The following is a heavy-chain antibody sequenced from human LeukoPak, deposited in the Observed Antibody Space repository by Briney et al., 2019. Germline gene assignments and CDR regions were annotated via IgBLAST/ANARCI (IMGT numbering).Heavy chain of an antibody. V-gene: IGHV3-30*18. CDR3: AKEADGSALDYYFDY. J-gene: IGHJ4*02. CDR2: ISYDGSNK. D-gene: IGHD5-24*01. Sequence: GGSLRLPCAVSGFTFSSYGMHWVRQAPGKGLEWVAVISYDGSNKYYADSVKGRFTISRDNSKNTLYPQMNSLRAEDTAVYYCAKEADGSALDYYFDYWGQGTLVTVSS. CDR1: GFTFSSYG.